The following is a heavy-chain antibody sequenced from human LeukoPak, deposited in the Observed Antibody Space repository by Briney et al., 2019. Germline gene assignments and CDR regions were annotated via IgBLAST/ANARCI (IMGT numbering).Heavy chain of an antibody. CDR2: IYHSGST. Sequence: SETLSLTCTVSGGSISSGGYYWSWIRQPPGKGLEWIGYIYHSGSTYYNPSLKSRVTISVDTSKNQFSLKLSSVTAADTAVYYCAGGAGDDARTGTTPFDYWGQGTLVTVSS. D-gene: IGHD1-7*01. V-gene: IGHV4-30-2*02. J-gene: IGHJ4*02. CDR1: GGSISSGGYY. CDR3: AGGAGDDARTGTTPFDY.